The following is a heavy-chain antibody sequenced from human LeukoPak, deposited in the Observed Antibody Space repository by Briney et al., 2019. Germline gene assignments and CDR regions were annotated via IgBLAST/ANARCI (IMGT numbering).Heavy chain of an antibody. CDR1: GFTFSSYG. Sequence: GGSLIPSCASAGFTFSSYGMHWVRQAPGKGLEWVAVIWYDGNNKYYEESVKGRLTISRDNSKRRLYLQMNSLRAEDTAVYYCARGGVAGTSQYWGQGTLVTVSS. CDR2: IWYDGNNK. CDR3: ARGGVAGTSQY. D-gene: IGHD6-19*01. J-gene: IGHJ4*02. V-gene: IGHV3-33*01.